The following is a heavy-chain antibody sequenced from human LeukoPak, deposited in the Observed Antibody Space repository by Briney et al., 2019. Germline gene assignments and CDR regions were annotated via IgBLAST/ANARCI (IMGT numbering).Heavy chain of an antibody. J-gene: IGHJ3*02. V-gene: IGHV4-4*07. D-gene: IGHD6-25*01. CDR3: ARDSTQRAFDI. CDR2: IYSSGST. CDR1: GGSISSYY. Sequence: SETLSLTCTVSGGSISSYYWSWLRQPAGKGLEWIGRIYSSGSTNYNPSLKSRVTTSVDTSKNQFSLKLSSVTAADTAVYYCARDSTQRAFDIWGQGTMVTVSS.